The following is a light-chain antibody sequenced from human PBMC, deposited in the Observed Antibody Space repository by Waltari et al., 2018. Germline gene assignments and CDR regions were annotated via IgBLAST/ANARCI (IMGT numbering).Light chain of an antibody. Sequence: IVLTQSPATLSLSPGERATLSCAASQRVSSSYLAWYQQKPGLAPRLLIYDASNRATGIPDRFSGSGSGTDFTLTISRLEPEDFAVYYCQQYGSSPPTCGQGTRLEIK. CDR3: QQYGSSPPT. CDR2: DAS. V-gene: IGKV3D-20*01. J-gene: IGKJ5*01. CDR1: QRVSSSY.